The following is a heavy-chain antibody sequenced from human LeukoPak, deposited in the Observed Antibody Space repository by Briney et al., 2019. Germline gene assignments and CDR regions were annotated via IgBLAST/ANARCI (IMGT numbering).Heavy chain of an antibody. V-gene: IGHV1-2*02. CDR3: ARCLPLWLTPGNWFDP. CDR1: GYTFTGYY. J-gene: IGHJ5*02. D-gene: IGHD4-17*01. CDR2: INPNSGGT. Sequence: ASVKVSCKASGYTFTGYYMHWVRQAPGQGPEWMGWINPNSGGTNYAQKFQGRVTMTRDTSISTAYMELSRLRSDDTAVYYCARCLPLWLTPGNWFDPWGQGTLVTVSS.